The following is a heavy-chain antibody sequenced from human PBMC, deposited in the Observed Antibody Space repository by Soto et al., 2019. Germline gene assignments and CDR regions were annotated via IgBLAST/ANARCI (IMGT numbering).Heavy chain of an antibody. CDR1: GFTFRTYT. Sequence: RGSLRLSCVASGFTFRTYTMNWVRQAPGKGLEWVSGIRGFSPYTFYAESVKGRFTISRDNAKNSLYLQMNSLGVEDTAVYYCARDRGYDAHDYYHNAMDFCGQGSTVTVSS. CDR3: ARDRGYDAHDYYHNAMDF. V-gene: IGHV3-21*01. D-gene: IGHD2-15*01. J-gene: IGHJ6*02. CDR2: IRGFSPYT.